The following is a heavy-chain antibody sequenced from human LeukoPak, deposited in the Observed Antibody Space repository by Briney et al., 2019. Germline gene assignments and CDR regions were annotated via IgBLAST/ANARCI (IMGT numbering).Heavy chain of an antibody. CDR2: IYYSGST. J-gene: IGHJ4*02. CDR1: GGSISSSSYY. Sequence: SETLSLTCTVSGGSISSSSYYWGWIRQPPGKGLEWIGSIYYSGSTYYNPSLKSRVTISVDTSKNQFSLKLSSVTAADTAVYYCARGSYYYGSGSYPPHFDYWGQGTLVTVPS. D-gene: IGHD3-10*01. CDR3: ARGSYYYGSGSYPPHFDY. V-gene: IGHV4-39*07.